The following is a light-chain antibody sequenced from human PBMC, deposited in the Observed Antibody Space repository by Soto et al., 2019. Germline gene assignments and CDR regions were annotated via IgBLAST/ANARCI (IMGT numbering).Light chain of an antibody. J-gene: IGLJ2*01. V-gene: IGLV2-14*01. CDR3: SSYTSSSTVV. Sequence: QSALTQPASVSGSPGQSITISCTGTSSDAGGYNYVSWYQQHPGKAPKLMIYDVSNRPSGVANRFSGSKSGNTASLTISGLHAEDEDDYYCSSYTSSSTVVFGGGTKVTVL. CDR1: SSDAGGYNY. CDR2: DVS.